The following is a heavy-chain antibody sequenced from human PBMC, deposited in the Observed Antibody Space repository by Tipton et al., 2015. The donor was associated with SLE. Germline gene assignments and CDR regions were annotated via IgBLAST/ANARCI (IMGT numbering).Heavy chain of an antibody. CDR3: ARHGWQQLDRDGFDF. V-gene: IGHV4-39*01. D-gene: IGHD6-13*01. J-gene: IGHJ4*02. CDR2: IYYSGST. Sequence: TLSLTCTVSGGSISSSSYYWGWIRQPPGKGLEWIGSIYYSGSTYYTPSLKSRVSISVDTSKNPFSLRLNSVTAADTAVFYCARHGWQQLDRDGFDFWGQGTLVTVSS. CDR1: GGSISSSSYY.